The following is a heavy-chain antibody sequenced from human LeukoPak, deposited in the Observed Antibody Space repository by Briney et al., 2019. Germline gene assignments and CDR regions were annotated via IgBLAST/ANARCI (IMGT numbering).Heavy chain of an antibody. Sequence: SETLSLTCTVSGGSISSYYWSWIRQPPGKGLEWIGYIYYSGSTNYNPSLKSRVTILVDTSKNQFSLKLSSVTAADTAVYYCARLLYYYDSSGYYPYYYYGMDVWGQGTTVTVSS. J-gene: IGHJ6*02. CDR1: GGSISSYY. V-gene: IGHV4-59*08. D-gene: IGHD3-22*01. CDR3: ARLLYYYDSSGYYPYYYYGMDV. CDR2: IYYSGST.